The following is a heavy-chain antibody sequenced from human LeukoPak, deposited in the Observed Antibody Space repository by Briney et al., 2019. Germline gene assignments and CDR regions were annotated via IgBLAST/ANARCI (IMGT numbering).Heavy chain of an antibody. D-gene: IGHD6-13*01. CDR3: ARDHPAPGQFFDY. CDR1: LFIFSGYW. CDR2: IKSDGSQT. Sequence: PEGSLRLSCPAALFIFSGYWMAGVRRAPGKWLDWVANIKSDGSQTNYVDSVKRRFTISRDNAKNSLYLQMNSLSAEGTAVFYCARDHPAPGQFFDYWGQGTLVTVSS. V-gene: IGHV3-7*04. J-gene: IGHJ4*02.